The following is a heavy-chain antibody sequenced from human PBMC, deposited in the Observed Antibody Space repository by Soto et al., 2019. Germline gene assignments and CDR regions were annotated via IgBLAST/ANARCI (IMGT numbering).Heavy chain of an antibody. J-gene: IGHJ4*02. V-gene: IGHV1-46*01. CDR1: GDTFTDYY. CDR3: ARGGHVVVVTAALDY. Sequence: QVQLMQSGAEVKKPGASVKVSCKASGDTFTDYYIHWVRQAPGQGLEWMGTVNPSGGHTTYAKHFLGRVTMTRDTSTSTLYMEQTSLTSDDTAIYYCARGGHVVVVTAALDYWGQGTLVTVSS. D-gene: IGHD2-21*02. CDR2: VNPSGGHT.